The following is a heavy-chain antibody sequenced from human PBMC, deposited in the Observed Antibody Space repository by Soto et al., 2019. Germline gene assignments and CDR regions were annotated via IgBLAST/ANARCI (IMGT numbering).Heavy chain of an antibody. CDR2: ISSSSSTI. Sequence: GGSLRLSCAASGFTFSSYSMNWVRQAPGKGLEWVSYISSSSSTIYYADSVKGRFTISRDNAKNSLYLQMNSLRAEDTAVYYCARDSPFGYYDILTGYRCEDAFDIWGQGTMVTVSS. D-gene: IGHD3-9*01. CDR1: GFTFSSYS. J-gene: IGHJ3*02. CDR3: ARDSPFGYYDILTGYRCEDAFDI. V-gene: IGHV3-48*01.